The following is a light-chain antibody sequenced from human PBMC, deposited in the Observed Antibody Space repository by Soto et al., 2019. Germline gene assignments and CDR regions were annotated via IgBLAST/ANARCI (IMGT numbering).Light chain of an antibody. CDR3: QQYDRSPL. CDR2: GAS. CDR1: QSVRNSH. V-gene: IGKV3-20*01. J-gene: IGKJ4*01. Sequence: EIVLTQSPGTLSLSPGEGATLSCRASQSVRNSHLAWYQQKPGQAPRPLIYGASNRATGISDRFSGSGSGTDFTLSISRLEPEDCAVYYCQQYDRSPLFGGGTKVEI.